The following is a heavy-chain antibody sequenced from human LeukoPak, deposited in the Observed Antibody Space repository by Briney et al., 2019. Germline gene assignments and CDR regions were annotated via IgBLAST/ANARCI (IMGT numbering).Heavy chain of an antibody. Sequence: KPSETLSLTCAVYGGSFSGYYWSWIRQPPGKGLEWIGEINHSGSTNYNPSLKSRVTISVDTSKNQLSLKLSSVTAADTAVYYCARALTGGDYWGQGTLVTVSS. CDR2: INHSGST. CDR3: ARALTGGDY. CDR1: GGSFSGYY. V-gene: IGHV4-34*01. D-gene: IGHD3-10*01. J-gene: IGHJ4*02.